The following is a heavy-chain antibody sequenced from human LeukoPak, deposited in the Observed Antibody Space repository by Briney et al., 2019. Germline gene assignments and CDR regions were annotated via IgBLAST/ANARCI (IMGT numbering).Heavy chain of an antibody. CDR2: IKQDGSEK. D-gene: IGHD3-3*01. Sequence: GGSLRLSCAASGFTFSSYGMHWVRQAPGKGLEWVANIKQDGSEKYYVDSVKGRFTISRDNAKNSLYLQMNSLRAEDTAVYYCAKDTGNYDFWSGYYGYFDYWGQGTLVTVSS. CDR1: GFTFSSYG. CDR3: AKDTGNYDFWSGYYGYFDY. V-gene: IGHV3-7*03. J-gene: IGHJ4*02.